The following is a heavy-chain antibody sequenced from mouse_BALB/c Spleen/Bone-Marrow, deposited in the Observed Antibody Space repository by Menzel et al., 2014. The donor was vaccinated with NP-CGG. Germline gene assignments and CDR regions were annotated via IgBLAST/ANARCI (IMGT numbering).Heavy chain of an antibody. J-gene: IGHJ1*01. V-gene: IGHV1-9*01. CDR2: ILPGSGST. CDR1: GYTFRNYW. Sequence: QVQLQQSGAELMKPGASVKISCMATGYTFRNYWIEWVKQRPGHGLEWIGEILPGSGSTDYNENFKGKATFTADTSSNTAYMQLSSLTSADSAVYYCARVIYWYLDFLGEATTVNIYS. CDR3: ARVIYWYLDF.